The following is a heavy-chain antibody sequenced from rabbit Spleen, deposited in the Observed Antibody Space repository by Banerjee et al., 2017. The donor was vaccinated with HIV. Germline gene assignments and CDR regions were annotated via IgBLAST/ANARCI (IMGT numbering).Heavy chain of an antibody. CDR2: INTGGST. CDR1: GFSFSGNDY. Sequence: QQLVESGGGLVKPGASLTLTCTASGFSFSGNDYMCWVRQTPGKGLEWIGFINTGGSTDYASWAKGRFTISKTSSTTVTLQMTSLTVADTATYFCSRNYYDGSFLWGPGTLVTVS. J-gene: IGHJ4*01. CDR3: SRNYYDGSFL. V-gene: IGHV1S40*01. D-gene: IGHD4-2*01.